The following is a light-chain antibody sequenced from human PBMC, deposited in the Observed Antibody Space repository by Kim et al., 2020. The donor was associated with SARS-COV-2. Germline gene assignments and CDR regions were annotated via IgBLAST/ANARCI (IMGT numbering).Light chain of an antibody. J-gene: IGLJ2*01. CDR1: SSDVGRYDF. CDR2: DVI. V-gene: IGLV2-14*03. CDR3: SSHTSASTVV. Sequence: GQSFTISCAGTSSDVGRYDFVSWYQQHPGKAPKLLIYDVINRPSGVSYRFSGSKYGNTASLTISGLQAEDEADYFCSSHTSASTVVFGGGTQLTVL.